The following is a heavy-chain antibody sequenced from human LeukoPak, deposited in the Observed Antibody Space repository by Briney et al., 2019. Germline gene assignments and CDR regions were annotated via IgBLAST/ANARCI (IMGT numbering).Heavy chain of an antibody. CDR3: ARSHYYDSSGSLNNWFDP. D-gene: IGHD3-22*01. CDR1: GGSFSGYY. CDR2: INHSGST. J-gene: IGHJ5*02. Sequence: SETLSLTCAVYGGSFSGYYWSWLRQPPGKGLEWIGEINHSGSTNYNPSLKSRVTISVDTSKNQFSLKLSSVTAADTAVYYCARSHYYDSSGSLNNWFDPWGQGTLVTVSS. V-gene: IGHV4-34*01.